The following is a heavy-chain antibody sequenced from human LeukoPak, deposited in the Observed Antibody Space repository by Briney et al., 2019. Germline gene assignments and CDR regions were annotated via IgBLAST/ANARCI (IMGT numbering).Heavy chain of an antibody. J-gene: IGHJ4*02. Sequence: TGGSLRLSCAASGFTFSSYGMHWVRQAPGKGLEWVAVISYDGSNKYYADSVKGRFTISRDNSKNTLYLQMNSLRAEDTAVYYCAKAVRYDSSGYFDYWGQGTLVTVSS. V-gene: IGHV3-30*18. CDR2: ISYDGSNK. D-gene: IGHD3-22*01. CDR3: AKAVRYDSSGYFDY. CDR1: GFTFSSYG.